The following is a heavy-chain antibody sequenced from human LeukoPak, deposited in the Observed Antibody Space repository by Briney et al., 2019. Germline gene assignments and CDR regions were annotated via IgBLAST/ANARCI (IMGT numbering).Heavy chain of an antibody. V-gene: IGHV1-18*01. CDR2: ISAYNGHT. Sequence: GASVTVSCKVSAYTLSGHGISWVRQAPGQGLEWMGWISAYNGHTNYAQKLQGRVTMTTDTATRTAYMELRSLKSDDTAVYYCARHQGELRFYYYGMDVWGQGTTVTVSS. CDR3: ARHQGELRFYYYGMDV. D-gene: IGHD1-26*01. J-gene: IGHJ6*02. CDR1: AYTLSGHG.